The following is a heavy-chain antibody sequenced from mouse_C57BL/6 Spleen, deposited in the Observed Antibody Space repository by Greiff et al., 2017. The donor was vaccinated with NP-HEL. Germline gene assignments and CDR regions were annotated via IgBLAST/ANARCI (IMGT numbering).Heavy chain of an antibody. CDR3: ARPFYYDYLDY. V-gene: IGHV5-17*01. D-gene: IGHD2-4*01. CDR2: ISSGSSTL. J-gene: IGHJ2*01. Sequence: EVKLMESGGGLVKPGGSLKLSCAASGFTFSDYGMHWVRQAPEKGLEWVAYISSGSSTLYSADTVKGRFAISRDNAKNTLFLQMTSLRSEDTAMYYCARPFYYDYLDYWGQGTTLTVSS. CDR1: GFTFSDYG.